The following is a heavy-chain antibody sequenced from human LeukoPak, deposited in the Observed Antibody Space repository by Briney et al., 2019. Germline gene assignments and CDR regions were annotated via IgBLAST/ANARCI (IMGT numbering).Heavy chain of an antibody. Sequence: SGGSLRLSCAASGFTFSSYAMHWVRQAPGKGLEYVSAISSNGGSTYYANSVKGRFTISRDNSKNTLYLQTGSLRAEDMAVYYCARGSSGWYYFDYWGQGTLVTVSS. CDR1: GFTFSSYA. CDR2: ISSNGGST. V-gene: IGHV3-64*01. D-gene: IGHD6-19*01. CDR3: ARGSSGWYYFDY. J-gene: IGHJ4*02.